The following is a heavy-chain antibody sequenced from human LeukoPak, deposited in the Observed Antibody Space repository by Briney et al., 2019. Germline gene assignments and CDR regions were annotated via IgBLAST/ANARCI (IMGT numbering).Heavy chain of an antibody. Sequence: SETLSLTCTVSRDSISSYYWSWLRQPPGKGLEWIGYIYYSGSTNYNPSLKSRVTISLDTSKNQFSLKLRSVTAADTAVYYCARLLRYSYAYDAFDIWGQGTMVTVSS. CDR3: ARLLRYSYAYDAFDI. D-gene: IGHD5-18*01. CDR2: IYYSGST. J-gene: IGHJ3*02. CDR1: RDSISSYY. V-gene: IGHV4-59*01.